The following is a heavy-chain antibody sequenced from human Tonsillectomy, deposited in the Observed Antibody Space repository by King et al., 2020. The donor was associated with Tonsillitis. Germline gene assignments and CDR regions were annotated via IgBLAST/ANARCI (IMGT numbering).Heavy chain of an antibody. Sequence: QVQLVQSGAEVKKPGASVKVSCKASGYHFTDYFMHWVRQAPGQGPEWMGWINPNSGGAKYAQNFQGRVTMTRDASISTAYMEVTSLRSDDTAVYYCGRALGNVVVGSAGTLYFWGHGTLVTVSS. CDR2: INPNSGGA. V-gene: IGHV1-2*02. CDR1: GYHFTDYF. CDR3: GRALGNVVVGSAGTLYF. J-gene: IGHJ4*01. D-gene: IGHD2-2*01.